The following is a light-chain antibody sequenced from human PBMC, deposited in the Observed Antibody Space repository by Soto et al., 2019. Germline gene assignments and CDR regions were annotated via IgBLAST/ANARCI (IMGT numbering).Light chain of an antibody. Sequence: EIVMTQSPATLSVSPGERATLSCRAGQNIHTPLAWYQQKPGQAPRLLFYGASTGAPGLPARFSGSGSGTEFTLTNNSLQVEDCAVYYCQQYYTWPLTFGQGTRLEI. J-gene: IGKJ5*01. CDR2: GAS. V-gene: IGKV3-15*01. CDR1: QNIHTP. CDR3: QQYYTWPLT.